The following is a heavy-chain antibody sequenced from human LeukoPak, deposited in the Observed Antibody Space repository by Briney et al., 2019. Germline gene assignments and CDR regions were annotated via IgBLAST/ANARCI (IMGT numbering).Heavy chain of an antibody. CDR1: GYTFTSCG. Sequence: ASVKVSCKASGYTFTSCGISWVRQAPGQGLEWMGWISAYNGNTNYAQKLQGRVTMTTDTSTSTAYMELRSLRSDDTAVYYCARGSIAARFDGFDYYYYGMDVWGQGTTVTVSS. CDR3: ARGSIAARFDGFDYYYYGMDV. V-gene: IGHV1-18*01. CDR2: ISAYNGNT. D-gene: IGHD6-6*01. J-gene: IGHJ6*02.